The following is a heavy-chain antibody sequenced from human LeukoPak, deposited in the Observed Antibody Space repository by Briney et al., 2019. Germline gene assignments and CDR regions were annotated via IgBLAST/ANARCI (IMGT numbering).Heavy chain of an antibody. Sequence: KPSETLSLTCTVYGGSFSGYYWSWIRQPPGKGLEWIGEINHSGSTNYNPSLKSRVTISVDTSKNQFSLKLSSVTAADTAVYYCARRGGYGTPDYWGQGTLVTVSS. V-gene: IGHV4-34*01. CDR1: GGSFSGYY. CDR3: ARRGGYGTPDY. D-gene: IGHD5-12*01. J-gene: IGHJ4*02. CDR2: INHSGST.